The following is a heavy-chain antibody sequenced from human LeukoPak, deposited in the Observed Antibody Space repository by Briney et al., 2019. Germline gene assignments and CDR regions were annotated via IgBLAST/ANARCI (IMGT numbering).Heavy chain of an antibody. CDR3: ATYLRNTAAGYYYFEY. V-gene: IGHV3-7*01. CDR2: IKQDGGEI. CDR1: GFTFSSYA. Sequence: GGSLRLSCAASGFTFSSYAMHWIRQAPGKGLEWVANIKQDGGEIYYVDSVEGRFTISRDNAKNSVSLQMNSLRAEDTAIYYCATYLRNTAAGYYYFEYWGQGTLVTVSS. D-gene: IGHD6-13*01. J-gene: IGHJ4*02.